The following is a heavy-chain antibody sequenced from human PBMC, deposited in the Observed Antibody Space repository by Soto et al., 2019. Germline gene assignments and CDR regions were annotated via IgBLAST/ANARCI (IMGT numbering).Heavy chain of an antibody. D-gene: IGHD3-22*01. J-gene: IGHJ4*02. V-gene: IGHV4-30-4*01. CDR2: IYYSGST. CDR1: GGSISSGDYY. Sequence: PSETLSLTCTVSGGSISSGDYYWSWIRQPPGKGLEWIGYIYYSGSTYYNPSLKSRVTISVDKSKNQFSLKLSSVTAADTAVYYCARDSSDSSGYYYWGQGTLVTVSS. CDR3: ARDSSDSSGYYY.